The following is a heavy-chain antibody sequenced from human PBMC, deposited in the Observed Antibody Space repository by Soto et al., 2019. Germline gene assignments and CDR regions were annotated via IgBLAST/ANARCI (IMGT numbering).Heavy chain of an antibody. CDR1: GFTFSSYW. CDR2: IKQDGSEK. D-gene: IGHD6-19*01. J-gene: IGHJ3*02. Sequence: GGSLRLSCAASGFTFSSYWMSWVRQAPGKGLEWVANIKQDGSEKYYVDSVKGRFTISRDNAKNSLYLQMNSLRAEDTAVYYCARGRIAVALDAFDIWGQGPMVTV. V-gene: IGHV3-7*03. CDR3: ARGRIAVALDAFDI.